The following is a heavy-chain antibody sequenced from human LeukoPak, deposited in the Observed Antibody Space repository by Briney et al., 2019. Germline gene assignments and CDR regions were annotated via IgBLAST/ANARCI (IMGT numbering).Heavy chain of an antibody. J-gene: IGHJ1*01. CDR3: AKGGGIPLDEYFQH. D-gene: IGHD2-21*01. Sequence: GGSLRLSCAASGFTFSSYAMSWVRQAPGKGLEWVSAISGSGGSTYYADSVKGRFTISRDNSKNTLYLQMNSQRAEDTAVYYCAKGGGIPLDEYFQHWGQGTLVTVSS. CDR1: GFTFSSYA. V-gene: IGHV3-23*01. CDR2: ISGSGGST.